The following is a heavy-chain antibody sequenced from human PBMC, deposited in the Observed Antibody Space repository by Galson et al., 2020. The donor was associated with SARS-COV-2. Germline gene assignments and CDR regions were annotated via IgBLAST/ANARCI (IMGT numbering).Heavy chain of an antibody. Sequence: GGSLRLSCAASGFTFSNYAMHWVRQAPGKGLEWVAVISYDGSNKYYADSVKGRFTISRDNSKNTLYLQMNSLRAEDTAVYYCAKFVRGYHNSGDAFDIWGQGTTVTVSS. D-gene: IGHD5-12*01. CDR1: GFTFSNYA. V-gene: IGHV3-30*18. CDR3: AKFVRGYHNSGDAFDI. CDR2: ISYDGSNK. J-gene: IGHJ3*02.